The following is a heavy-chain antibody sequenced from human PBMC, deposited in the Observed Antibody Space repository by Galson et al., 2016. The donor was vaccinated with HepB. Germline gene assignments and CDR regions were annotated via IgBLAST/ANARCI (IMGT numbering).Heavy chain of an antibody. V-gene: IGHV3-23*01. D-gene: IGHD2-2*01. J-gene: IGHJ5*02. Sequence: SLRLSCAASGFTFNNYAMSWVRQAPGKGLEWVSGISGSGTATYYPDSVKGRFTMSRDTSNNTVFLQMNSLRTEDTAVYYCTKDQLIVIVPAAGNWFDPWGQGTLVTVSS. CDR2: ISGSGTAT. CDR1: GFTFNNYA. CDR3: TKDQLIVIVPAAGNWFDP.